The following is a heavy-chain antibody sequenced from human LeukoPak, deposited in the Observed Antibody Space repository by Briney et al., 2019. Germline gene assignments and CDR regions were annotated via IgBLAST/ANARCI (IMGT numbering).Heavy chain of an antibody. CDR3: AKEAVAGEYDY. D-gene: IGHD6-19*01. J-gene: IGHJ4*02. CDR1: GFTFSSYW. V-gene: IGHV3-74*01. CDR2: INTVGSST. Sequence: GGSLRLSCAASGFTFSSYWMHWVRQAPGKGLVWVSRINTVGSSTTYADSVKGRFTISRDNAKNTLYLQMNSLRAEDTAVYYCAKEAVAGEYDYWGQGTLVTVSS.